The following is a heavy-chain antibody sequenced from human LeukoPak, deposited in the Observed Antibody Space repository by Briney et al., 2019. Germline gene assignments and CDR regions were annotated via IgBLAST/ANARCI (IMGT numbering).Heavy chain of an antibody. J-gene: IGHJ4*02. CDR3: ARVGDYYDY. Sequence: SETLSLTCTVSGGSISSSSYYWGWIRQPPGKGLEWIGSIYYSGSTYYNPSLKSLVTITVDTYKNQFSLKLSSVTAADTAVYYCARVGDYYDYWGQGTLVTVSS. CDR2: IYYSGST. CDR1: GGSISSSSYY. V-gene: IGHV4-39*07. D-gene: IGHD3-10*01.